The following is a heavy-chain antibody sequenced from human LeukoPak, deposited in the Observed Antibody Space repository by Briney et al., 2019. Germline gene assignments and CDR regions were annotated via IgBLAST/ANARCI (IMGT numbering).Heavy chain of an antibody. D-gene: IGHD1-7*01. CDR1: GFTFSRYA. CDR3: GRDFGLTGTKRSFDI. J-gene: IGHJ3*02. CDR2: ISGSGTII. V-gene: IGHV3-11*01. Sequence: GGSLRLSCAASGFTFSRYAMSWVRQAPGKGLEWLSYISGSGTIIYYADSVKGRFTISRDNAKNSLDLQMNSLRADDTAVYYCGRDFGLTGTKRSFDIWGQGTMVTVSS.